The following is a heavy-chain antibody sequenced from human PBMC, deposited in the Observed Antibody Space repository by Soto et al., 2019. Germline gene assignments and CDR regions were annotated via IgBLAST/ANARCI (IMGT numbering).Heavy chain of an antibody. Sequence: QVQLQQWGAGLLKPSETLSLTCAVYGGSFSGYYWSWIRQPPGKGLEWIGEINHSGSTNYNPSLKSRVTISVDTSNNQFSLKLSSVTAADTAVYYCARGRDGYKNYWGQGTLVTVSS. CDR3: ARGRDGYKNY. CDR1: GGSFSGYY. J-gene: IGHJ4*02. CDR2: INHSGST. D-gene: IGHD5-12*01. V-gene: IGHV4-34*01.